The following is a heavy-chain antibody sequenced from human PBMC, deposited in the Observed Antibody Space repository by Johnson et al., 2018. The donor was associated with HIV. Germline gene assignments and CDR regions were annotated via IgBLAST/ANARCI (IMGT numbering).Heavy chain of an antibody. V-gene: IGHV3-66*01. CDR1: GFSVSSYY. J-gene: IGHJ3*02. Sequence: VQLVESGGGVVQPGRSLRLSCTASGFSVSSYYMTWVRQTPVKGLEWVSVIFSGGTTYYADSVKGRFTISRDNSKNTLYLQMGSLRAEDTAVYYCARGSLSGSPDIWGQGTMVTVSS. CDR3: ARGSLSGSPDI. D-gene: IGHD1-26*01. CDR2: IFSGGTT.